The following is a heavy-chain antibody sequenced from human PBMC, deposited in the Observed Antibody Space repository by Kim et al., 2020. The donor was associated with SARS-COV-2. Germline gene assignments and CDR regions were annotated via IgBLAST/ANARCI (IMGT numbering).Heavy chain of an antibody. CDR3: AGSPLGYCSGGSCFLDAFDI. J-gene: IGHJ3*02. V-gene: IGHV1-2*05. CDR2: INPNSGGT. Sequence: ASVKVSCMASGYTFTGYFIHGVRQAPGQGLEWMGRINPNSGGTNSAQQFQDRFTMTTDTPTNTASMESTNLRSDDTVIFYCAGSPLGYCSGGSCFLDAFDIWGQGTLVTVTS. D-gene: IGHD2-15*01. CDR1: GYTFTGYF.